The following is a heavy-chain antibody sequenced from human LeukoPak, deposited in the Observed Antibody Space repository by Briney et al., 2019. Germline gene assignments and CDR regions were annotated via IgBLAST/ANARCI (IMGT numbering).Heavy chain of an antibody. J-gene: IGHJ6*02. Sequence: GGSLRLSCAASGFTFSRSGMCWVRQAPGKGLEWMAVIYYDGSKKYYADSVKDRFTISRDNSRNTLYLEMNSLRTDDTAVYYCARGQADYFGLDVWGQGTTVTVSS. CDR2: IYYDGSKK. V-gene: IGHV3-33*07. CDR1: GFTFSRSG. CDR3: ARGQADYFGLDV.